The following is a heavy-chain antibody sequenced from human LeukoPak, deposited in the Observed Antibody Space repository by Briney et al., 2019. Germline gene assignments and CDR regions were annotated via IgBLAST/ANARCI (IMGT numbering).Heavy chain of an antibody. V-gene: IGHV3-64*01. CDR2: ISSNGGST. CDR1: GFTFSSYA. CDR3: AREYRSSSVDY. Sequence: PGGSLRLSXAASGFTFSSYAMHWVRQAPGKGLEYVSGISSNGGSTYYANSVKGRFTISIDNSKNKLYLQMGSLRAEDMAVYYCAREYRSSSVDYWGQGTLVTVSS. J-gene: IGHJ4*02. D-gene: IGHD6-6*01.